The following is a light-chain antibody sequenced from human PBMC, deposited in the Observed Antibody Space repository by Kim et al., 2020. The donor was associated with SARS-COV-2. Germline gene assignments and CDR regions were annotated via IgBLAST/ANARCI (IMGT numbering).Light chain of an antibody. V-gene: IGLV2-23*01. CDR2: EGS. Sequence: QSALTQPASVSGSPGQSITISCTGTSRDVGSYNLVSWYQQHPGKAPKLLLYEGSERPSGVSNRFSGSKSGNTASLTISGLQAEDVADYYCCSYAGSGTWVFSGGTKMTVL. CDR1: SRDVGSYNL. J-gene: IGLJ3*02. CDR3: CSYAGSGTWV.